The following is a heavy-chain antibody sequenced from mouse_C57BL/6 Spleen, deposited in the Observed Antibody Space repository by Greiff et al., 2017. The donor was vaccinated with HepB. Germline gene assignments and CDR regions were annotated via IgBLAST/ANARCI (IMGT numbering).Heavy chain of an antibody. D-gene: IGHD2-4*01. CDR3: AMGEYDYENYAMDY. V-gene: IGHV1-81*01. CDR2: IYPRSGNT. CDR1: GYTFTSYG. J-gene: IGHJ4*01. Sequence: QVQLQQSGAELARPGASVKLSCKASGYTFTSYGISWVKQRTGQGLEWIGEIYPRSGNTYYNEKFKGKATLTADKSSSTAYMELRSLTSEDSAVYFCAMGEYDYENYAMDYWGQGTSVTVSS.